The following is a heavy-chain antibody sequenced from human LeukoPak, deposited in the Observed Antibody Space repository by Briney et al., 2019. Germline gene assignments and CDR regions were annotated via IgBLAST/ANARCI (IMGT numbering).Heavy chain of an antibody. CDR3: ASGRETAVY. D-gene: IGHD2-21*02. CDR1: GFTFSSSL. V-gene: IGHV3-7*03. CDR2: VNQDGGEK. Sequence: GGSLRLSCAASGFTFSSSLMTWVRQAPGKGLEWVASVNQDGGEKNYVDSVKGRFTISRDNAKNSLYLQMNSLRTEDTAVYYCASGRETAVYWGQGTLVTVSS. J-gene: IGHJ4*02.